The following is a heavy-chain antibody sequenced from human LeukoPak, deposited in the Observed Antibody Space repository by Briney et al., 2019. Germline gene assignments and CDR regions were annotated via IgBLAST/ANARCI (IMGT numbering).Heavy chain of an antibody. CDR1: GFTFSSYG. J-gene: IGHJ6*02. CDR3: ARDAVDTANAV. D-gene: IGHD5-18*01. Sequence: GGSLRLSCAASGFTFSSYGMHWVRQAPGKGLEWVAVIWYDGSNKYYADSVKGRFTISRDNSKNTLYLQMNSLRAEDTAAYYCARDAVDTANAVWGQGTTVTVSS. CDR2: IWYDGSNK. V-gene: IGHV3-33*01.